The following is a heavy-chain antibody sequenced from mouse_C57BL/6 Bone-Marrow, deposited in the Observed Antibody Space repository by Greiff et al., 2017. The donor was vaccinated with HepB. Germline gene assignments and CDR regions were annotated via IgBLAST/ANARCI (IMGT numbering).Heavy chain of an antibody. CDR1: GYTFTSYW. D-gene: IGHD1-1*01. J-gene: IGHJ1*03. V-gene: IGHV1-52*01. CDR2: IDPSDSET. CDR3: AREERGSSLWYFAV. Sequence: VKLQQPGAELVRPGSSVKLSCKASGYTFTSYWMHWVKQRPIQGLEWIGNIDPSDSETHYNQKFKDKATLSVDKSSSTAYMQLSSLTSEDSAVYYCAREERGSSLWYFAVWGTGTTVTVSS.